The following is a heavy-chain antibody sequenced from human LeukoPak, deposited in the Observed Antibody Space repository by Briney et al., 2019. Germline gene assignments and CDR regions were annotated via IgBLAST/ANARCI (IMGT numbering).Heavy chain of an antibody. CDR2: ISSTGGTT. J-gene: IGHJ5*02. Sequence: GGSLRLSCAASGITFSSYGMSWVRQAPGKGLEWVSSISSTGGTTYYADSVKGRFTISRDNSKNTLYLQMNSLRAEDTAIYYCASGIRIFDPWGQGTLVTVSS. CDR1: GITFSSYG. V-gene: IGHV3-23*01. D-gene: IGHD5-18*01. CDR3: ASGIRIFDP.